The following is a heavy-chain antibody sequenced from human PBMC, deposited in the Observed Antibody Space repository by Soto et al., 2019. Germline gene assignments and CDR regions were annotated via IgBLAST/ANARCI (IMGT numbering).Heavy chain of an antibody. Sequence: ASVKVSCKASGGTFSSYAISWVRQAPGQGLEWMGGIIPIFGTANYAQKFQGRVTITADESTSTAYMQLSSLRSEDTAVYYCARGYSSGWYYFDYWGQGTLVTVSS. J-gene: IGHJ4*02. CDR2: IIPIFGTA. CDR3: ARGYSSGWYYFDY. CDR1: GGTFSSYA. V-gene: IGHV1-69*13. D-gene: IGHD6-19*01.